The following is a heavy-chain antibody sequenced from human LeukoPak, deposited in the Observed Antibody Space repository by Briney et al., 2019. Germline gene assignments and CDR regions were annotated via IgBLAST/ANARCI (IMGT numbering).Heavy chain of an antibody. D-gene: IGHD3-22*01. CDR3: AKDPRPGPFGDSTEADY. Sequence: GGSLRLSCAASGFTFSSYAMSWVRQAPGKGLEWVSAISGSGGSTYYADSVKGRFTISRDNSKNTQYLQMNSLRAEDTAVYYCAKDPRPGPFGDSTEADYWGQGTLVTVSS. J-gene: IGHJ4*02. V-gene: IGHV3-23*01. CDR1: GFTFSSYA. CDR2: ISGSGGST.